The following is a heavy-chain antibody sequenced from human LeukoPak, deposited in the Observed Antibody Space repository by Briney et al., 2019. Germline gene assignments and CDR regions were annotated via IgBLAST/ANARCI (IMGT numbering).Heavy chain of an antibody. CDR3: AIGAVTTMLWNYMDV. CDR1: GYSFTSYW. D-gene: IGHD2-21*02. CDR2: ISPSGGST. Sequence: GESLKISCKGSGYSFTSYWIGWVRQAPGQGPEWMGVISPSGGSTTYAQKFQGRVTLTRDMSTSTAYMELSSLRSEDTAVYYCAIGAVTTMLWNYMDVWGKGTTVTISS. V-gene: IGHV1-46*01. J-gene: IGHJ6*03.